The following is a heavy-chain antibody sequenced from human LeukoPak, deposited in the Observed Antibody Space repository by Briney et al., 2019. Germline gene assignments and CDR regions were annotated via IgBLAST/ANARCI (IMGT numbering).Heavy chain of an antibody. J-gene: IGHJ4*02. CDR2: ISGSGGST. V-gene: IGHV3-23*01. D-gene: IGHD3-22*01. Sequence: PGGSLRLSCAASGFTFDNYAMTWVRQAPGKGLEWVSAISGSGGSTYYADSVKGRFTISRDNSKNTLYLQMNSLRAEDTAVYYCAKDLSPNAYYYDSSGLWGQGTLVTVSS. CDR3: AKDLSPNAYYYDSSGL. CDR1: GFTFDNYA.